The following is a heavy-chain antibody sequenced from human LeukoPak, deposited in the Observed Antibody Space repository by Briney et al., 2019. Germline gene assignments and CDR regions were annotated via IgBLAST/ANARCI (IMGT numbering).Heavy chain of an antibody. Sequence: PSETLSLTCTVSGGSISSSSYYWGWIRQPPGKGLEWIGSIYYSGSTYYNPSLKSRVTISVDTSKNQFSLKLSSVTAADTAVYYCARAYSSRASDYWGQGTLVTVSS. CDR1: GGSISSSSYY. D-gene: IGHD6-13*01. V-gene: IGHV4-39*01. J-gene: IGHJ4*02. CDR2: IYYSGST. CDR3: ARAYSSRASDY.